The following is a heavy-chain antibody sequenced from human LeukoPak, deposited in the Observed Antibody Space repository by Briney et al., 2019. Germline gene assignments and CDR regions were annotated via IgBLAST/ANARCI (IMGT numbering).Heavy chain of an antibody. CDR2: IWYDGSNK. CDR1: GFTFSSYG. CDR3: ARDPGPLRDGYNWYDY. Sequence: PGGSLRLSCAASGFTFSSYGMHWVRQAPGKGLEWVAVIWYDGSNKYYADSVKGRFTISRDNSKNTLYLQMNSLRAEDTAVYYCARDPGPLRDGYNWYDYWGQGTLVTVSS. J-gene: IGHJ4*02. D-gene: IGHD5-24*01. V-gene: IGHV3-33*01.